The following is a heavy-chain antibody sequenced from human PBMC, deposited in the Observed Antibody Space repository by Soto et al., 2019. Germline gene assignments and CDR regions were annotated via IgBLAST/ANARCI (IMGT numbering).Heavy chain of an antibody. D-gene: IGHD2-8*01. CDR3: AKDRQPDGLWPIDH. CDR2: IYGSGRGI. V-gene: IGHV3-23*01. J-gene: IGHJ4*02. CDR1: GFPFETYA. Sequence: EVQLLESGGDLVQPGGSLRLSCVASGFPFETYAMSWVRQAPGRGLEWVSGIYGSGRGISYAASVKGRFTISRDNSNILLYLRMDSLRDEATAVYYCAKDRQPDGLWPIDHWGQGTLVTVSS.